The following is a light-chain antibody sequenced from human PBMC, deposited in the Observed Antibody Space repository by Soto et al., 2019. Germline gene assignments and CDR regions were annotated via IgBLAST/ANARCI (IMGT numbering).Light chain of an antibody. J-gene: IGKJ1*01. V-gene: IGKV3-20*01. CDR2: GPS. CDR1: QSVSSSY. Sequence: EIVLTQSPGTLSLSPGARATLSCRASQSVSSSYLAGYQQKPGQAPRLLMYGPSSRATAIPDRFSGSGSGTDFTLTISRLEPEDFAVCYCQQYGSTSWTFGQGTKVEIK. CDR3: QQYGSTSWT.